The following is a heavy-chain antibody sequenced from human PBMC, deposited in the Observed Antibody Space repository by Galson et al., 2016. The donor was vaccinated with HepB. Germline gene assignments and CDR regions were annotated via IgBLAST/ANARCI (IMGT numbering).Heavy chain of an antibody. CDR3: VRDISGFAE. V-gene: IGHV3-64D*09. Sequence: SLRLSCAASGFTLNNYAMHWVRQAPGKGLEYVSVIYSKGNSTYFPDSLRGRFTVSRDKSKNTLYLQITSLRAEDTAVYYCVRDISGFAEWGQGTLATVSS. D-gene: IGHD5-12*01. CDR1: GFTLNNYA. J-gene: IGHJ1*01. CDR2: IYSKGNST.